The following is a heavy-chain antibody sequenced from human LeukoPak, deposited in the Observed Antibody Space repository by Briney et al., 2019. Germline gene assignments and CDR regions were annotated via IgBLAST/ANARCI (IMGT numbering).Heavy chain of an antibody. V-gene: IGHV3-23*01. CDR1: GFTFSSYA. Sequence: GGSLRISCAASGFTFSSYAMSWVRQAPGKGLEWVSAISGSGGSTYYADSVKGRFTISRDNSKNTLYLQMNSLRAEDTALYYCAKDVGDLSFDYWGQGTLVTVSS. J-gene: IGHJ4*02. CDR2: ISGSGGST. D-gene: IGHD3-10*01. CDR3: AKDVGDLSFDY.